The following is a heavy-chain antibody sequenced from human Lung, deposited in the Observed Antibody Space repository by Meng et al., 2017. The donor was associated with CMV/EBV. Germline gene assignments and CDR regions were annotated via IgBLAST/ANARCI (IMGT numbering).Heavy chain of an antibody. CDR1: GYTFASYG. V-gene: IGHV1-18*01. CDR3: WWRTPSGSYCDY. Sequence: QVNLVESGGGVEQPGTAVRVSCAASGYTFASYGMSWLRQAPGQGLDWVGLIAYDARTDSAANCVKRVTMTSDKHSKTTLSEQMSLTTDDETVVYCWWRTPSGSYCDYWGQGTLVTVSS. CDR2: IAYDART. D-gene: IGHD2-15*01. J-gene: IGHJ4*02.